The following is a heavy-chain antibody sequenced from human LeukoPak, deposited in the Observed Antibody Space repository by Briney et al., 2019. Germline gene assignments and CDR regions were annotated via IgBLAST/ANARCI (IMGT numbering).Heavy chain of an antibody. D-gene: IGHD2-8*01. CDR3: ARVQGHPPNGLDV. V-gene: IGHV3-74*01. CDR1: GFTFSSYW. J-gene: IGHJ3*01. CDR2: INSDGSST. Sequence: GGSLRLSCAASGFTFSSYWMHWVRQAPGKGLVWVSRINSDGSSTSYADSVKGRFTISRDNAKNTLYLQMNSLRADDTAVYYCARVQGHPPNGLDVWGQGTMVTVSS.